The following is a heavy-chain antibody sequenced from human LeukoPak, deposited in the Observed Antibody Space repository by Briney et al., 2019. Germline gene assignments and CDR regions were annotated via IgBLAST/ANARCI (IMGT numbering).Heavy chain of an antibody. J-gene: IGHJ4*02. CDR3: AKDGGGSVDY. V-gene: IGHV3-30*02. D-gene: IGHD2-15*01. CDR1: GFSFSSYG. CDR2: IWYDGSKK. Sequence: GGSLRLSCAASGFSFSSYGMHWVRQAPGKGLEWVAVIWYDGSKKYYADSVKGRFTISRDNSKNTLYLQMNSLRAEDTAVYYCAKDGGGSVDYWGQGTLVTVSS.